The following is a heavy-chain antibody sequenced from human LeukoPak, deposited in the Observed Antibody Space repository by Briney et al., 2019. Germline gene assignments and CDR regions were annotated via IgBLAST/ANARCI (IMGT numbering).Heavy chain of an antibody. Sequence: GGSLRLSCAASGFIFSSFAIHWVRQAPGRGLEWVAVISYDGNNKFYADSVKGRFTISRDNSHNTLYIQLDSLRIEDTAVYYCARGSSGWYGAFDIWGQGTMVTVSS. V-gene: IGHV3-30-3*01. CDR3: ARGSSGWYGAFDI. D-gene: IGHD6-19*01. J-gene: IGHJ3*02. CDR2: ISYDGNNK. CDR1: GFIFSSFA.